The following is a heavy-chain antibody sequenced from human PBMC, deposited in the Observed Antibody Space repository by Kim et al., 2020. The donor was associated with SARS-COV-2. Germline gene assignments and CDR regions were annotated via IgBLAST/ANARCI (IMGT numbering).Heavy chain of an antibody. D-gene: IGHD2-2*01. Sequence: SETLSLTCTVSGGSVSSGSYYWSWIRQPPGKGLEWIGYIYYSGSTNYNPSLKSRVTISVDTSKNQFSLKLSSVTAADTAVYYCARVTEDIVVVPAAHYFDYWGQGTLVTVSS. V-gene: IGHV4-61*01. CDR3: ARVTEDIVVVPAAHYFDY. CDR1: GGSVSSGSYY. J-gene: IGHJ4*02. CDR2: IYYSGST.